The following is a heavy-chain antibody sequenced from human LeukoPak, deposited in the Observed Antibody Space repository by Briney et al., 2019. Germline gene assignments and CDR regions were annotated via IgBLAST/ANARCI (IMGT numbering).Heavy chain of an antibody. CDR1: GYTFTSNY. CDR3: ARDLGVKPYDSSGFANGY. J-gene: IGHJ4*02. CDR2: ISPSGGST. D-gene: IGHD3-22*01. V-gene: IGHV1-46*01. Sequence: ASVKVSCKAFGYTFTSNYMHWVRQAPGQGPEWMGVISPSGGSTTYAQKFQGRVTLTRDMSTSTDYLELSSLRAEDTAVYYCARDLGVKPYDSSGFANGYWGQGTLVTVSP.